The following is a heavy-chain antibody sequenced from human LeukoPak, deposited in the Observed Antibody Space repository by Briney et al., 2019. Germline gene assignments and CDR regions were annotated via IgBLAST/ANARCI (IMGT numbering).Heavy chain of an antibody. V-gene: IGHV4-34*01. CDR1: GGSFSGYY. CDR3: ARAGSSVAGRGALFDY. J-gene: IGHJ4*02. Sequence: SETLSLTCAVYGGSFSGYYWSWIRQPPGKGLEWIGEFNHSGSTYYNPSLKSRVTISVDTSKNQFSLKLSSVTAADTAVYYCARAGSSVAGRGALFDYWGQGTLVTVSS. CDR2: FNHSGST. D-gene: IGHD6-19*01.